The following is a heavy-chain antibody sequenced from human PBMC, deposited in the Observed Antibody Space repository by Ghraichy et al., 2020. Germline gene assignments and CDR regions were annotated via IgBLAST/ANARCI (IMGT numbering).Heavy chain of an antibody. V-gene: IGHV4-59*01. J-gene: IGHJ3*02. Sequence: SETLSLTCTVSGGSIRSYYWSWIRQPPGKGREWVGYIYYSGSTNYNPSLKSRVTISVDTSKNQFSLKLSSVTAADTAVYYCAGVRDGYNYDAFDIWGQGTMVTVSS. CDR3: AGVRDGYNYDAFDI. CDR2: IYYSGST. D-gene: IGHD5-24*01. CDR1: GGSIRSYY.